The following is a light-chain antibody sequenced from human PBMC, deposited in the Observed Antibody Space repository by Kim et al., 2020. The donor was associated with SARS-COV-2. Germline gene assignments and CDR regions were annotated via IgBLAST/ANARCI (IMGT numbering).Light chain of an antibody. V-gene: IGKV3-20*01. CDR3: QQYVGSPT. CDR1: QSFTSGY. CDR2: GAS. Sequence: SLSPGERATLSCRASQSFTSGYLAWYQQKPGQAPRLLIYGASNRATGIPDRFSGSGSGTDFTLTISRLEPEDFAVYYCQQYVGSPTFGQGTKVEIK. J-gene: IGKJ2*01.